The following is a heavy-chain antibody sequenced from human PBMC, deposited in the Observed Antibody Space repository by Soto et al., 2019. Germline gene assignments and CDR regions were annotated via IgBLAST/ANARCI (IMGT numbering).Heavy chain of an antibody. D-gene: IGHD3-10*01. V-gene: IGHV4-4*07. CDR2: IYSRGDT. Sequence: SQTLSLTCSVSGGSIRSYYWNWLRQPAGKGLEWIGRIYSRGDTYYNPPLKSRVTISVDRSKNQFSPKLSSVTAADTAVYYCARANDYYGSGSYRGVNWFDPWGQGTLVTVSS. CDR3: ARANDYYGSGSYRGVNWFDP. J-gene: IGHJ5*02. CDR1: GGSIRSYY.